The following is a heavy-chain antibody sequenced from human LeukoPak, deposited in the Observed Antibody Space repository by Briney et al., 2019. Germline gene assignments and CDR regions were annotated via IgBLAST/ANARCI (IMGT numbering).Heavy chain of an antibody. CDR1: GFTFGDYA. CDR2: IRSKAYGGTT. D-gene: IGHD1-26*01. CDR3: TRARGGSYLEYFQH. J-gene: IGHJ1*01. V-gene: IGHV3-49*04. Sequence: HPGGSLRLSCTGSGFTFGDYAMSWVRQAPGKGLEWVGFIRSKAYGGTTEYAASVKGRFSISRDDSKSIAYLQMNSLKTEDTAVYHCTRARGGSYLEYFQHWGQGTLVTVSS.